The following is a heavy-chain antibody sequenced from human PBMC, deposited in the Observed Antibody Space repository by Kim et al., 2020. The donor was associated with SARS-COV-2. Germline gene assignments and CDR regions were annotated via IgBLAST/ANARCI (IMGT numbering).Heavy chain of an antibody. CDR3: AKSGNFDY. CDR2: ISYDGSNK. CDR1: GFTFSSYG. Sequence: GGSLRLSCAASGFTFSSYGMHWVRQAPGKGLEWVAVISYDGSNKYYADSVKGRFTISRDNSKNTLYLQMNSLRAEDTAVYYCAKSGNFDYWGQGTLVTVS. D-gene: IGHD3-10*01. V-gene: IGHV3-30*18. J-gene: IGHJ4*02.